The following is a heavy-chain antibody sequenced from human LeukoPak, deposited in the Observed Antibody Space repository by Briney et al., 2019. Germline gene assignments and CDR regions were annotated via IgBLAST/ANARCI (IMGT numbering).Heavy chain of an antibody. D-gene: IGHD2-2*01. V-gene: IGHV4-31*03. CDR3: ARDLREYQLLLGYYYYGMDV. CDR2: IYYSGST. J-gene: IGHJ6*02. Sequence: TLSLTCTVSGGSVSSGGYYWSWIRQHPGKGLEWIGYIYYSGSTYYNPSLKSRVTISVDTSKNQFSLKLSSVTAADTAVYYCARDLREYQLLLGYYYYGMDVWGQGTTVTVS. CDR1: GGSVSSGGYY.